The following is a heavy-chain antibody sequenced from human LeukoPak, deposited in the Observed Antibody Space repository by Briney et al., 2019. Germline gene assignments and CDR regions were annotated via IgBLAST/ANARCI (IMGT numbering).Heavy chain of an antibody. CDR1: GGSISSSSYY. CDR3: ARAGGITMIVVAGRPRGIAIDY. D-gene: IGHD3-22*01. CDR2: IYYSGST. V-gene: IGHV4-39*07. Sequence: SETLSLTCTVSGGSISSSSYYWGWIRQPPGKGLEWIGSIYYSGSTYYNPSLKSRVTISVDTSKNQFSLKLSSVTAADTAVYYCARAGGITMIVVAGRPRGIAIDYWGQGTLVTVSS. J-gene: IGHJ4*02.